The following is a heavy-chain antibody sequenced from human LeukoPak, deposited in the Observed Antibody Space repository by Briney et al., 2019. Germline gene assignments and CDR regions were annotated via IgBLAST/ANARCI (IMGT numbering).Heavy chain of an antibody. V-gene: IGHV4-31*03. CDR3: ASGLYGSGSYYRQGPYYYYYGMDV. CDR1: GGSISRGGYY. D-gene: IGHD3-10*01. CDR2: IYYSGST. J-gene: IGHJ6*02. Sequence: PAETLSLTCTVSGGSISRGGYYWSWLRQHPGKGLEWIGYIYYSGSTYYNPSLKSRVTISVDTSKNQFYLKLSYVTAADTAVYYCASGLYGSGSYYRQGPYYYYYGMDVWGQGTRVRVSS.